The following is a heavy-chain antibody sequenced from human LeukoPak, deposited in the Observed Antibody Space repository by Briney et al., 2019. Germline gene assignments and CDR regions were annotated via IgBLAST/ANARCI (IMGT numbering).Heavy chain of an antibody. Sequence: ASVTVSCTVSGYTLTELSMHWVRQAPGKGLEWMGGFDPEDGETIYAQKFQGRVTMTEDTSTDTAYMELSSLRSEDTAVYYCATVYYYDSSGYLGYFDYWGQGTLVTVSS. D-gene: IGHD3-22*01. CDR3: ATVYYYDSSGYLGYFDY. CDR2: FDPEDGET. CDR1: GYTLTELS. V-gene: IGHV1-24*01. J-gene: IGHJ4*02.